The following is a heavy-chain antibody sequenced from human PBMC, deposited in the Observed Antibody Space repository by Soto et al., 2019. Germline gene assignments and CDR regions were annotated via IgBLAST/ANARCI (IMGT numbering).Heavy chain of an antibody. J-gene: IGHJ4*02. CDR1: GFIFSDYS. CDR3: AREAASGSDY. Sequence: EVQLVESGGGLVQTGGSLRLSCAASGFIFSDYSMNWVRQAPGKGLEWVSWINSSGSTIHYADSVKGRFTISRDNAKKSLYLQMHSLRDDDTAVYFCAREAASGSDYWGQGTLVTVSS. D-gene: IGHD3-3*01. V-gene: IGHV3-48*02. CDR2: INSSGSTI.